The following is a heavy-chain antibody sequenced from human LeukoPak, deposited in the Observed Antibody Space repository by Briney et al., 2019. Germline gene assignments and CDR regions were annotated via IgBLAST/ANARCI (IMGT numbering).Heavy chain of an antibody. J-gene: IGHJ4*02. CDR2: IYNDGSST. CDR3: ATSQRGYIYGFMGY. CDR1: GFTFSNYW. V-gene: IGHV3-74*01. D-gene: IGHD5-18*01. Sequence: GGSLRLSCAASGFTFSNYWMHWVRQAPGKGLVWVSRIYNDGSSTSYADSVKGRFTISRDNAKSTLYLQMNSLRAEDTAVYYCATSQRGYIYGFMGYWGQGTLVTVSS.